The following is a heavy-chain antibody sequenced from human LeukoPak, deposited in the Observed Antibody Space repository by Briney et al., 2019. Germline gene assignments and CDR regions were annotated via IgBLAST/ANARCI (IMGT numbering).Heavy chain of an antibody. V-gene: IGHV4-4*09. CDR3: ARREGYYYYMDV. CDR1: GGSISSYY. J-gene: IGHJ6*03. Sequence: SETPSLTCTVSGGSISSYYWSWIRQPPGKGLEWIEYIYTSGSTNYNPSLKSRVTISVDTSKNQFSLKLSSVTAADTAVYYCARREGYYYYMDVWGKGTTVTVSS. CDR2: IYTSGST.